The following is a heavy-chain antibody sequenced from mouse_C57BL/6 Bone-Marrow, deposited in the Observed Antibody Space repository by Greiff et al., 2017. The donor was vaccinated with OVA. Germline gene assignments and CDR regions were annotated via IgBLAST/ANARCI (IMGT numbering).Heavy chain of an antibody. D-gene: IGHD1-1*01. Sequence: EVQVVESGGGLVKPGGSLKLSCAASGFTFSSYAMSWVRQTPEKRLEWVATISDGGSYTYYPDNVKGRFTISRDNAKNNLYLQMSHLKSEDTAMYYCARDRYYGSSAMDYWGQGTSVTVSS. CDR2: ISDGGSYT. CDR1: GFTFSSYA. V-gene: IGHV5-4*01. CDR3: ARDRYYGSSAMDY. J-gene: IGHJ4*01.